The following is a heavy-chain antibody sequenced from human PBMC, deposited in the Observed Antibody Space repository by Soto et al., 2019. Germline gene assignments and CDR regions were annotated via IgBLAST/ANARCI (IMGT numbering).Heavy chain of an antibody. D-gene: IGHD3-16*01. V-gene: IGHV2-5*02. J-gene: IGHJ5*02. CDR1: GFSLTTRGVG. Sequence: QITLKESGPTLVKPTQTLTLTCTFSGFSLTTRGVGVGWIRQPPGKALECLALIYWDDDKRYSPSLQTRHSIPKDTPKNHVVLTMTNLDPVDTAPYYCAHIPNYYQYDWFDPWGQGTLVSVSS. CDR2: IYWDDDK. CDR3: AHIPNYYQYDWFDP.